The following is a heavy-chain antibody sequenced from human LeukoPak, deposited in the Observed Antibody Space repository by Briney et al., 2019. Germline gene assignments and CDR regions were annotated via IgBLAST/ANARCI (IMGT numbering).Heavy chain of an antibody. CDR1: GDSVSTINGA. J-gene: IGHJ4*02. Sequence: PSQTLSLTCGNSGDSVSTINGAWNWVRQSPSRGLEWLGRTYYRSKWYYDYAVSVQGRITINPDTSKNQFSLQLSSVTPEDTAVYYCARDEGNTGWHTFDIWGQGTLITVSS. CDR2: TYYRSKWYY. D-gene: IGHD6-19*01. V-gene: IGHV6-1*01. CDR3: ARDEGNTGWHTFDI.